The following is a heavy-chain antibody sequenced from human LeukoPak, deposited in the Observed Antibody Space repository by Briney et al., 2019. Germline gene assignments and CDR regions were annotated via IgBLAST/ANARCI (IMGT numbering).Heavy chain of an antibody. CDR1: GASISNYY. J-gene: IGHJ4*02. CDR3: ARHERGAENLDY. V-gene: IGHV4-59*08. Sequence: SETLSLTCTVSGASISNYYWSWIRQPPGKGLECIGYVSYSGRTNHNPSLKSRVTISADTSENQFSLKLTSVTAADTAVHYCARHERGAENLDYWGQGTLVTVSS. CDR2: VSYSGRT. D-gene: IGHD1-1*01.